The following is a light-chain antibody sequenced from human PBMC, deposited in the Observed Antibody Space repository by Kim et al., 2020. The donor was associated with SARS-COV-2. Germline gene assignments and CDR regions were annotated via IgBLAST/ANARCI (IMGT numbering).Light chain of an antibody. CDR2: RNN. CDR3: SAWDSSLGAWV. Sequence: PSVSKGLRQTATLTCTGNSNNIGNQGAVWLQHHQGHPPKLLSYRNNNRPSGISERLSASRSGNTASLTITGLQPEDEADYYCSAWDSSLGAWVFGGGTQLTVL. CDR1: SNNIGNQG. J-gene: IGLJ3*02. V-gene: IGLV10-54*01.